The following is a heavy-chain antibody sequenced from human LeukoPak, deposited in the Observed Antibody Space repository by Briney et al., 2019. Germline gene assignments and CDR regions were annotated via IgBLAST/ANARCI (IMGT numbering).Heavy chain of an antibody. V-gene: IGHV1-2*02. CDR2: INPKSGDT. Sequence: ASVEVSCKTSGYTFTGNYMHWVRQAPGQGREWMGWINPKSGDTKYAQKFQGRVTVTRDTSSSTSYLELSRLRSDDTAIYYCARSQHNTFDPWGRGTLVTVSS. CDR1: GYTFTGNY. J-gene: IGHJ5*02. D-gene: IGHD1-1*01. CDR3: ARSQHNTFDP.